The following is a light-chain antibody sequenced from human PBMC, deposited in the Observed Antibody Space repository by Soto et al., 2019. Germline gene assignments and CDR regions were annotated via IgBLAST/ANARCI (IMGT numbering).Light chain of an antibody. V-gene: IGLV1-44*01. CDR3: AAWDGSLNHIL. J-gene: IGLJ2*01. CDR2: SDN. CDR1: SSNMGTNT. Sequence: QSVLTQPPSASGTPGQRVTISCSGSSSNMGTNTVNWYQHLPGTAPKLLIYSDNQRPSGVPDRFSGSKSGTSASLAITGLQSEHEADYYCAAWDGSLNHILFGGGTKLTVL.